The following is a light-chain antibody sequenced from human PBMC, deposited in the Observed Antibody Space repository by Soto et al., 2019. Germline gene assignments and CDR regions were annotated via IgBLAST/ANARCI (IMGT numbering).Light chain of an antibody. CDR2: TAS. CDR3: QQANSFPLIT. V-gene: IGKV1-5*01. J-gene: IGKJ5*01. CDR1: QTISRW. Sequence: DIQMTQSPSTLSASVGDTVTITCRASQTISRWLAWYQQKPGKAPRLLIYTASTLESGVPSRFSASGSGTEFTLTISSLQPEDFATYYCQQANSFPLITFGQGTRLEIK.